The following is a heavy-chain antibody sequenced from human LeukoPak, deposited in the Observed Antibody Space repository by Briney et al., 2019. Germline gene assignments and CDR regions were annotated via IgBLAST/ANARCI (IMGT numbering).Heavy chain of an antibody. Sequence: PSETLSLTCTVSGGSISSYYWNWIRQPAGKGLEWIGRIYTSGSTNYNPSLKSRVTMSVDTSKNQFSLKLSSVTAADTAVYYCARADRERFLRYFDCAFDIWGQGTMVTVSS. V-gene: IGHV4-4*07. D-gene: IGHD3-9*01. CDR1: GGSISSYY. CDR3: ARADRERFLRYFDCAFDI. CDR2: IYTSGST. J-gene: IGHJ3*02.